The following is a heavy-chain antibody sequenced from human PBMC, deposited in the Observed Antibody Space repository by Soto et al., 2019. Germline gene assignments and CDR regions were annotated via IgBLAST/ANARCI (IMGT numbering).Heavy chain of an antibody. CDR1: GFTFSSYG. CDR2: ISYDGSNK. Sequence: GGSLRLSCAASGFTFSSYGMHWVRQAPGKGLEWVAVISYDGSNKYYADSVKGRFTISRDNSKNTLYLQMNSLRAEDTAVYYCAKAFRVVVAAAAGTNWGQGTLVTVSS. CDR3: AKAFRVVVAAAAGTN. D-gene: IGHD2-15*01. J-gene: IGHJ4*02. V-gene: IGHV3-30*18.